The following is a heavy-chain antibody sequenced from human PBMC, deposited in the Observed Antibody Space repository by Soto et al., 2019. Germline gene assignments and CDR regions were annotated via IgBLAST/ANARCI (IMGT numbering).Heavy chain of an antibody. CDR2: IKQDGSEK. Sequence: GGSLRLSCAASGFTFSSYWMSWVRQAPGKGLEWVANIKQDGSEKYYVDSVKGRFTISRDNAKNSLYLQMNSLRAEDTAVYYCARRGNFEYSSSSEAKVATIPHPFDYWGQGTLVTVSS. CDR3: ARRGNFEYSSSSEAKVATIPHPFDY. J-gene: IGHJ4*02. D-gene: IGHD6-6*01. V-gene: IGHV3-7*01. CDR1: GFTFSSYW.